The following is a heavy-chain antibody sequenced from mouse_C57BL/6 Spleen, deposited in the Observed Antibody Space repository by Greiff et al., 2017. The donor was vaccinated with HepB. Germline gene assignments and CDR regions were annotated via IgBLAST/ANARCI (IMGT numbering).Heavy chain of an antibody. CDR2: ISYDGSN. Sequence: EVQLQQSGPGLVKPSQSLSLTCSVTGYSITSGYYWNWIRQFPGNKLEWMGYISYDGSNNYNPSLKNRISITRDTSKNQFFLKLNSVTTEDTATYYCARDLEYYGSSSYYLDYWGQGTTLTVSS. J-gene: IGHJ2*01. CDR3: ARDLEYYGSSSYYLDY. V-gene: IGHV3-6*01. CDR1: GYSITSGYY. D-gene: IGHD1-1*01.